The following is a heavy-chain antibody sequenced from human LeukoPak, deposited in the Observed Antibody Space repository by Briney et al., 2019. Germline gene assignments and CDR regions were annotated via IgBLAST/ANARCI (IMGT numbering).Heavy chain of an antibody. D-gene: IGHD2-21*02. CDR3: AKARRGGAVTAPEFDY. CDR1: GFTFSNYD. J-gene: IGHJ4*02. CDR2: ISYAGSNK. V-gene: IGHV3-30*18. Sequence: PGRSLRLSCAASGFTFSNYDMHWVRQAPGKGLEWVAVISYAGSNKYYADSVKGRFTISRDNSKNTLYLQMYSLRAEDTAVYYCAKARRGGAVTAPEFDYWGQGTLVTVSS.